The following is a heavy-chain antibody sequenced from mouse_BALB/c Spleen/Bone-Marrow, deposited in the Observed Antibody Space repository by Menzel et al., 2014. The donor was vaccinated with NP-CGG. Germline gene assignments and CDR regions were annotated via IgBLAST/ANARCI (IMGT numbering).Heavy chain of an antibody. CDR1: GFTFSDYY. D-gene: IGHD1-1*02. CDR2: ISNGGGST. Sequence: EVKLVESGGGLVQPGGSLKLSCATSGFTFSDYYMYWVRQTPEKRLEWVAYISNGGGSTYYPDTVKGRFTISRDNAKNTLYLQMNRLKSEDTAMYYCAKGGLWSSFDYWGQGTTLTVSS. CDR3: AKGGLWSSFDY. J-gene: IGHJ2*01. V-gene: IGHV5-12*02.